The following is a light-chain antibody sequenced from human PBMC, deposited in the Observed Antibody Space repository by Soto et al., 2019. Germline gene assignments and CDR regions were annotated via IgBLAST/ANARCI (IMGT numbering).Light chain of an antibody. CDR1: QGIHNF. J-gene: IGKJ1*01. Sequence: DIQMTHSPSSLSASVGDRVTITCRASQGIHNFLAWYQQKPGKVPRLLIYAASTLQSGVSSRFRGSGSGTDFTLTISSLQPEDVATYYCQKYNSAPWTFGQGSKVEIK. CDR3: QKYNSAPWT. V-gene: IGKV1-27*01. CDR2: AAS.